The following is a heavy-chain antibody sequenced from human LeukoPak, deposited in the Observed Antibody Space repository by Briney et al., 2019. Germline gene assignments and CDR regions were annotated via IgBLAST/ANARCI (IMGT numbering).Heavy chain of an antibody. CDR2: IEYTGYT. J-gene: IGHJ4*02. Sequence: SETLSLTCTVSGGSLTSYYWSWLRQPPGKGLEYIGYIEYTGYTNYNPSLKSRVTISVDASKRQFYLKLDSVTAADTAVYYCARTSSSSDIDFWGQGTLVTVSS. CDR3: ARTSSSSDIDF. D-gene: IGHD6-6*01. V-gene: IGHV4-59*01. CDR1: GGSLTSYY.